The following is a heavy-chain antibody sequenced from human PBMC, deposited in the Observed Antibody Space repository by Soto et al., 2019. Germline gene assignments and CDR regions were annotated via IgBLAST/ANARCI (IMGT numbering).Heavy chain of an antibody. CDR1: GYTFTSYG. CDR3: ERDLPYSSSRMDV. Sequence: ASVKVSCKASGYTFTSYGISWLRQAPGQGLEWMGWINAGNGNTKYSQKFQGRVTITRDTSASTAYMELSSLRSEDTAVYYCERDLPYSSSRMDVWGQGTTVTVSS. V-gene: IGHV1-3*01. CDR2: INAGNGNT. D-gene: IGHD6-13*01. J-gene: IGHJ6*02.